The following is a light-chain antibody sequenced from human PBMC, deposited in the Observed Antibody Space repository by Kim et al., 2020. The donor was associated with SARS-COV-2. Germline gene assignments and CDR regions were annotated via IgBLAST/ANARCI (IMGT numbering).Light chain of an antibody. CDR1: ISNSRSNG. Sequence: GQGVTISCSGSISNSRSNGVDWYQQLPGTAPKLLMYSNDYRPSGVPDRFSGAKSGTSASLAISGLQSEDEGDYYCAAWDDSLKGSVFGGGTQLTVL. CDR2: SND. J-gene: IGLJ3*02. V-gene: IGLV1-44*01. CDR3: AAWDDSLKGSV.